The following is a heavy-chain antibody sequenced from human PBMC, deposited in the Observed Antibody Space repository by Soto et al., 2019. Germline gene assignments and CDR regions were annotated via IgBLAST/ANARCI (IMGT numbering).Heavy chain of an antibody. J-gene: IGHJ4*02. Sequence: SSETLSLTCTVPGASISSYYWSWIRQPPGKGLEWIGYIYHSGSTNYNPSLKSRVTLSVDTSKNQFSLKLSSVTAADTAVYYCARRYGGAVDYWGQGTLVTVS. CDR3: ARRYGGAVDY. V-gene: IGHV4-59*08. D-gene: IGHD3-10*01. CDR1: GASISSYY. CDR2: IYHSGST.